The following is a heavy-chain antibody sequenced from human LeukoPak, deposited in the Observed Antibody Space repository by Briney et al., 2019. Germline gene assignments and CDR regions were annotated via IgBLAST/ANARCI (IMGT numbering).Heavy chain of an antibody. V-gene: IGHV3-7*01. CDR3: ATRNAFDY. J-gene: IGHJ4*02. D-gene: IGHD2-8*01. Sequence: PGGSLRLSCAASGSTFSRYWMDWVRQAPEKGLEWVANINEDGSEKYYVDSVKGRFTISRDNAKNSLYLQMNSLRAEDTAVYFCATRNAFDYWGQGILVTVSS. CDR2: INEDGSEK. CDR1: GSTFSRYW.